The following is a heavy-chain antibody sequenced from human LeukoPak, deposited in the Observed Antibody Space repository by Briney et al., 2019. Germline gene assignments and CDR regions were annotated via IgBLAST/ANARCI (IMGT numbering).Heavy chain of an antibody. J-gene: IGHJ4*02. V-gene: IGHV1-69*04. CDR3: ARAVYAIGLFDY. D-gene: IGHD2-8*01. CDR1: GGTFSSYA. CDR2: IIPILGIA. Sequence: SVKVSCKASGGTFSSYAIIWVRQAPGQGLEWMGRIIPILGIANYAQKFQGRVTITADKSTSTAYMELSSLRSEDTAVYYCARAVYAIGLFDYWGQGTLVTVSS.